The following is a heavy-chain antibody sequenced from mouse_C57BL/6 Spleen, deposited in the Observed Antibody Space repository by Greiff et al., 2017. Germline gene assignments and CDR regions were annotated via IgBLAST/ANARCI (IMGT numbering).Heavy chain of an antibody. CDR2: IYPGSGST. D-gene: IGHD2-3*01. J-gene: IGHJ4*01. CDR3: ARSYYDGYYGYAMDY. CDR1: GYTFTSYW. V-gene: IGHV1-55*01. Sequence: QVQLQQSGAELVKPGASVKMSCKASGYTFTSYWITWVKQRPGQGLEWIGDIYPGSGSTNYNEKFKSKATLTVDTSSSTAYMQLSSLTSEDSAVYDCARSYYDGYYGYAMDYWGQGTSVTVSS.